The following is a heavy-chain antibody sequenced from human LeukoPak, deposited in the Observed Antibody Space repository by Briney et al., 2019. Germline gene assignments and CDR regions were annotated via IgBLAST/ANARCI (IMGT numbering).Heavy chain of an antibody. CDR2: IYHSGST. Sequence: PSQTLSLTCTVSGGSISSGGYYWSWIRQPPGKGLEWIGYIYHSGSTYYNPTLKSRVTISVDRSKNQFSLKLSSVTAADTAVYYCARERGGQVGSSRDYWGQGTLVTVSS. V-gene: IGHV4-30-2*01. CDR3: ARERGGQVGSSRDY. D-gene: IGHD6-6*01. CDR1: GGSISSGGYY. J-gene: IGHJ4*02.